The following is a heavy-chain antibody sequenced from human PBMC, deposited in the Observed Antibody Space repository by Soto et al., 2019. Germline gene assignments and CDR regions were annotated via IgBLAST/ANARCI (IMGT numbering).Heavy chain of an antibody. CDR3: AVLLSLACTGMDA. J-gene: IGHJ6*02. CDR1: GDSISSYY. Sequence: SETLSLTCTVSGDSISSYYWSWIRQPPGKGLEWIGYIHYSGSTNYNPSLKSRVTISVDTSKNQFSLKLSSVTAADTAVYYCAVLLSLACTGMDAWGQGTTVTVSS. V-gene: IGHV4-59*08. CDR2: IHYSGST. D-gene: IGHD1-26*01.